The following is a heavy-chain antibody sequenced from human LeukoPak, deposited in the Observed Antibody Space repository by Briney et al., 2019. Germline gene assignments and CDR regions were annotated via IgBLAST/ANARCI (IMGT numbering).Heavy chain of an antibody. CDR3: ARSHPGAFITMIGRRAFDI. D-gene: IGHD3-22*01. CDR1: GGSISSYY. V-gene: IGHV4-59*08. J-gene: IGHJ3*02. CDR2: IYYSGST. Sequence: PSETLSLTCTVSGGSISSYYWSWIRQPPGKGLEWIGYIYYSGSTNYNPSLKSRVTISVDTSKNRFSLKLSSVTAADTAVYYCARSHPGAFITMIGRRAFDIWGQGTMVTVSS.